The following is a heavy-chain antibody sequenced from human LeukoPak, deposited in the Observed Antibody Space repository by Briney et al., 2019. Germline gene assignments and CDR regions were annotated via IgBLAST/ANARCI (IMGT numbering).Heavy chain of an antibody. CDR2: VYYSGST. D-gene: IGHD3-3*01. CDR3: ARTYYDFWSGSRYWYFQL. J-gene: IGHJ2*01. V-gene: IGHV4-59*08. Sequence: SETLSLTCTVSSGSISSYYWSWIRQPPGKGLEWIGYVYYSGSTNYNPSLKSRVTISVDTSKNQFSLKMSSVTAADTAVYYCARTYYDFWSGSRYWYFQLWGRGTLVTVSS. CDR1: SGSISSYY.